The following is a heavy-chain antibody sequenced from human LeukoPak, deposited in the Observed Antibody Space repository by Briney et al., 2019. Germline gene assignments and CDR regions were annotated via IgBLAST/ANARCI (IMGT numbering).Heavy chain of an antibody. D-gene: IGHD5-18*01. J-gene: IGHJ2*01. Sequence: GGSLRLSCAASGFTFDDYAMHWVRQAPGKGLEWVSGISWNSGSIGYADSVKGRFTISRGNAKNSLYLQMNSLRAEDMALYYCAKEGDTAMAPLDLWGRGTLVTVSS. CDR1: GFTFDDYA. CDR3: AKEGDTAMAPLDL. V-gene: IGHV3-9*03. CDR2: ISWNSGSI.